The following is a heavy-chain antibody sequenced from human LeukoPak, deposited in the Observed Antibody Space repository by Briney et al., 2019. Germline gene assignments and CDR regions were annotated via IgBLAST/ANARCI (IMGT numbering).Heavy chain of an antibody. CDR2: ISDNGGGT. V-gene: IGHV3-64*02. CDR3: AKDKDVGYYDILTGYYPLDY. D-gene: IGHD3-9*01. Sequence: GGSLRLSCAASGFSFSRYAMHWVRQAPGKGLEYVSAISDNGGGTYYADSVKGRFTISRDNSKNTLYLQMGSLRAEDTAVYYCAKDKDVGYYDILTGYYPLDYWGQGTLVTVSS. CDR1: GFSFSRYA. J-gene: IGHJ4*02.